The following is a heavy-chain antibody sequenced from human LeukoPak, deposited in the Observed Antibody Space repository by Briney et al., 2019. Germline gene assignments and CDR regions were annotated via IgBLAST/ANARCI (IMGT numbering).Heavy chain of an antibody. CDR2: INSDGSST. D-gene: IGHD5-18*01. Sequence: PGGSPRLSCAVSGFTFSSYAMTWVRQAPGKGLVWVSRINSDGSSTSYPDSVKGRFTISRDNAKNTLYLQMNSLRAEDTAVYYCARQDTAMVTNFDYWGQGTLVTVSS. CDR3: ARQDTAMVTNFDY. J-gene: IGHJ4*02. CDR1: GFTFSSYA. V-gene: IGHV3-74*01.